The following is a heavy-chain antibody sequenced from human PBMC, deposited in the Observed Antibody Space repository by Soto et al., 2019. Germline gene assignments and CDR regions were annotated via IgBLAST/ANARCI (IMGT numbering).Heavy chain of an antibody. Sequence: EVQLVESGGGLVQPGGSLRLSCAASGFTFSNYWIHWVRQAPGKGLVWVARINSDGTTTNYANAVTGRFTLARDNNMKTVYLQMNSLRADDTAVYYCATSAMGSYGDYDWGQGTLVTVSS. V-gene: IGHV3-74*02. CDR3: ATSAMGSYGDYD. CDR1: GFTFSNYW. CDR2: INSDGTTT. J-gene: IGHJ4*02. D-gene: IGHD3-10*01.